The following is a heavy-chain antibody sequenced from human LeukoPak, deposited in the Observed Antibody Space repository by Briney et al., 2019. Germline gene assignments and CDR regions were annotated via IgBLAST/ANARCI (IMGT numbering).Heavy chain of an antibody. J-gene: IGHJ5*02. Sequence: SETLSLTCAVYGGSFSGYYWSWIRQPPGKGLEWIGEINHSGSTNYNPSLKSRVTVSVDTSKNQFSLKLSSVTAADTAVYYCARHLSHDSPWGQGTLVTVSS. CDR3: ARHLSHDSP. CDR2: INHSGST. CDR1: GGSFSGYY. D-gene: IGHD2-21*02. V-gene: IGHV4-34*01.